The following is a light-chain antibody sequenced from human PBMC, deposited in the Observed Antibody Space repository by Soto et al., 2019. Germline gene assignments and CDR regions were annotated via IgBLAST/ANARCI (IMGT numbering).Light chain of an antibody. CDR2: GAS. CDR1: QSVSSSY. V-gene: IGKV3-20*01. CDR3: QQYGSSHLT. J-gene: IGKJ4*01. Sequence: EIVLTQSPGTLSLSPGERATLSCRASQSVSSSYLAWYQQKPGQAPRLLIYGASSRATGIPDRFSGSGSGTDFTLTISRLDPEDFAVYYCQQYGSSHLTVDGGPKVEIK.